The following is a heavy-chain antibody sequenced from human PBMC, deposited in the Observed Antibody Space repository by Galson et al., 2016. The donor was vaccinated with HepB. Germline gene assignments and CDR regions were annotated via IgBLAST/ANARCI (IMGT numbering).Heavy chain of an antibody. Sequence: SLRLSCAASGFTFSSYAVHWVRQPPGKGLEWVALISYDGVNKYYADSVKGRFTISRDNSKNTLYVQMDSLRAEDTAAYYCARVALSAFDIWGQGTMVTVSS. V-gene: IGHV3-30*04. J-gene: IGHJ3*02. CDR2: ISYDGVNK. CDR3: ARVALSAFDI. CDR1: GFTFSSYA. D-gene: IGHD2-21*01.